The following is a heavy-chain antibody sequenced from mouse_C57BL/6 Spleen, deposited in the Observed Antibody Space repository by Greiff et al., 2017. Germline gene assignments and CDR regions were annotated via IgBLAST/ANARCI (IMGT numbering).Heavy chain of an antibody. CDR2: ISSGGDYI. D-gene: IGHD2-3*01. Sequence: EVQGVESGEGLVKPGGSLKLSCEASGFTFSSYAMSWVRQTPGKRLEWVAYISSGGDYIYYADTVQGRFTISRDNARNTLYLQLSSLESEDTAMYYYTREGGYSFGYWGPGTTLTVSS. V-gene: IGHV5-9-1*02. J-gene: IGHJ2*01. CDR1: GFTFSSYA. CDR3: TREGGYSFGY.